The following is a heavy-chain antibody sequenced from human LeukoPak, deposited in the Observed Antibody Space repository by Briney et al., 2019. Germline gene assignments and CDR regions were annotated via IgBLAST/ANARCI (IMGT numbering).Heavy chain of an antibody. D-gene: IGHD1-26*01. CDR2: IIPILGIA. Sequence: SVKVSCKASGGTFSSYAISWVRQAPGQGLEWMGRIIPILGIANYAQKFQGRVTITADKSTSTAYMELSSLRSEDTAVYYCASEPVVGARGVYFDYWGQGTLVTVSS. CDR1: GGTFSSYA. J-gene: IGHJ4*02. CDR3: ASEPVVGARGVYFDY. V-gene: IGHV1-69*04.